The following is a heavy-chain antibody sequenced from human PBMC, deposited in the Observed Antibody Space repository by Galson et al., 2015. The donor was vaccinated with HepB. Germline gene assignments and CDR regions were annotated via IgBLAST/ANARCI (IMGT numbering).Heavy chain of an antibody. CDR2: IYYSGST. V-gene: IGHV4-59*08. CDR1: GGSISSYY. D-gene: IGHD3-10*01. Sequence: LSLTCTVSGGSISSYYWSWIRQPPGKGLEWIGYIYYSGSTNYNPSLKSRVTISVDTSKNQFSLKLSSVTAADTAVYYCARLGGSGSSALAYWGQGTLVTVSS. CDR3: ARLGGSGSSALAY. J-gene: IGHJ4*02.